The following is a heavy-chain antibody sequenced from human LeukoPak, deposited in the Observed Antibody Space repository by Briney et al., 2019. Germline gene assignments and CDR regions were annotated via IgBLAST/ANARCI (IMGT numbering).Heavy chain of an antibody. D-gene: IGHD6-13*01. CDR2: ISYDGSNK. J-gene: IGHJ4*02. V-gene: IGHV3-30*02. Sequence: GGSLRLSCAASGFTFSSYGIHWVRQAPGKGLEWVTFISYDGSNKYHADSVKGRFTISRDNSKNTLYLQMNSLRAEDTAEYYCHGTQQGCRSWSFDYWGQGTLVTGSP. CDR1: GFTFSSYG. CDR3: HGTQQGCRSWSFDY.